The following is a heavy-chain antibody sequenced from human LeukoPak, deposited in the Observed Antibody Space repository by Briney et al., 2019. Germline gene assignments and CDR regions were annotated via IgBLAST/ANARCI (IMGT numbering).Heavy chain of an antibody. CDR3: ARADCSSTSCPNDY. CDR1: GVPISSYY. Sequence: SETLSLTCTVSGVPISSYYWSWLRQPAGKGLEWFGRIYTSGSTNYNPSLKSRVTMSVDTSKNQFSLKLSSVTAADTAVYYCARADCSSTSCPNDYWGQGTLVTVSS. D-gene: IGHD2-2*01. CDR2: IYTSGST. V-gene: IGHV4-4*07. J-gene: IGHJ4*02.